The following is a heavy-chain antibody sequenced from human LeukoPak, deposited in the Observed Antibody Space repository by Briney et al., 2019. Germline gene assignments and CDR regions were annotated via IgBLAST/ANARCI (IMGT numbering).Heavy chain of an antibody. V-gene: IGHV1-69*04. D-gene: IGHD3-3*01. CDR2: IIPILGIA. CDR1: GGTFSSYA. Sequence: SVKVSCKASGGTFSSYAIRWVRQAPGQVLEWMGRIIPILGIANYAQKFQGRVTITADKSTSTAYMELSSLRSEDTAVYYCASSYYDFWSGYGDAFDIWGQGTMVTVSS. CDR3: ASSYYDFWSGYGDAFDI. J-gene: IGHJ3*02.